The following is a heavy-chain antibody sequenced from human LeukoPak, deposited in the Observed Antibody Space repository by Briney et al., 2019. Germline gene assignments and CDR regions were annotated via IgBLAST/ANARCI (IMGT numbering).Heavy chain of an antibody. D-gene: IGHD3-3*01. CDR1: GFTFSSYS. CDR3: ASSRTYYDFWSGYYPRRDAFDI. CDR2: ISSSSSYI. J-gene: IGHJ3*02. V-gene: IGHV3-21*01. Sequence: GGSLRLSCAAPGFTFSSYSMNWVRQAPGKGLEWVSSISSSSSYIYYADSVKGRFTISRDNAKNSPYLQMNSLRAEDTAVYYCASSRTYYDFWSGYYPRRDAFDIWGQGTMVTVSS.